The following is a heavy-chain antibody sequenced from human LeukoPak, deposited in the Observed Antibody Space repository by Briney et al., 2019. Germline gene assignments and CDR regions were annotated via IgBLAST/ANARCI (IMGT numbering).Heavy chain of an antibody. V-gene: IGHV3-66*02. Sequence: GGSLRLSXAASGFTVSSNYMSWVRQAPGKGLEWVSVIYSGGSTYYADSVKGRFTISRDNSKNTLYLQMNSLRAEDTAVYYCARDRRTGRRIGYYYYMDVWGKGTTVTVSS. CDR3: ARDRRTGRRIGYYYYMDV. CDR2: IYSGGST. J-gene: IGHJ6*03. CDR1: GFTVSSNY. D-gene: IGHD1-14*01.